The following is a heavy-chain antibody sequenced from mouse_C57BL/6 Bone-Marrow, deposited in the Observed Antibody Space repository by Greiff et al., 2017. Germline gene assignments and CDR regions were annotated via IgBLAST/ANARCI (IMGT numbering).Heavy chain of an antibody. J-gene: IGHJ4*01. Sequence: QVQLQQPGAELVRPGSSVKLSCKASGYTFTSYWMDWVKQRPGQGLEWIGNIYPSDSETHYNQKFKDKATLTVDKSSSTAYMQLSSLTSEDSAVXYCARLNYLYYAMDYWGQGTSVTVSS. V-gene: IGHV1-61*01. CDR3: ARLNYLYYAMDY. CDR1: GYTFTSYW. D-gene: IGHD2-1*01. CDR2: IYPSDSET.